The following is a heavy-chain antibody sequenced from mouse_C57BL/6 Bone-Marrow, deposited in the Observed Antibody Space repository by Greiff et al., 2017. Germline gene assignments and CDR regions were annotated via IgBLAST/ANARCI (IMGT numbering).Heavy chain of an antibody. V-gene: IGHV1-20*01. CDR1: GYSFTGYF. J-gene: IGHJ4*01. D-gene: IGHD1-1*01. Sequence: VQLQQSGPELVKPGDSVKISCKASGYSFTGYFMNWVMQSHGKSLEWIGRINPYNGDTFYNQKFKGKATLTVDKSSSTAHMELRSLTSEDSAVYYCARLGYYGSSYYYAMDYWGQGTSVTVSA. CDR3: ARLGYYGSSYYYAMDY. CDR2: INPYNGDT.